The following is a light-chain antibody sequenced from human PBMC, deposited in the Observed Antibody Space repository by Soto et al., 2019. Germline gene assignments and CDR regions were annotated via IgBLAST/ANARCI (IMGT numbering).Light chain of an antibody. J-gene: IGLJ1*01. CDR3: SSYSNSTTLYV. CDR2: DVS. Sequence: QSVLTQPASVSGSPGQSITISCTRTSRDVGGYNYVSWYQKNPGKAPKLMIYDVSNRPSGVSDRFSGSKSGNTASLTISGLQAEDEADYYCSSYSNSTTLYVFGTGTKVTVL. CDR1: SRDVGGYNY. V-gene: IGLV2-14*03.